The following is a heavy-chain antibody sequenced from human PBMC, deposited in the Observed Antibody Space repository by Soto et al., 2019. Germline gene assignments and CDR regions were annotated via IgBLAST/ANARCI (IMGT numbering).Heavy chain of an antibody. CDR1: GFTFSNYA. J-gene: IGHJ3*02. CDR3: ARESDRKWFGPPEDAFDI. D-gene: IGHD3-10*01. CDR2: IYSGGST. V-gene: IGHV3-66*01. Sequence: GGSLRLSCAASGFTFSNYAMSWVRQAPGKGLEWVSVIYSGGSTYYADSVKGRFTISRDNSKNTLYLQMNSLRAEDTAVYYCARESDRKWFGPPEDAFDIWGQGTMVTVSS.